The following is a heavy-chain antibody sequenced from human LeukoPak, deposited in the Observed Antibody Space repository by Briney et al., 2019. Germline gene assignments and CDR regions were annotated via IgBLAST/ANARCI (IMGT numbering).Heavy chain of an antibody. CDR3: AGAEDSSGYAQH. CDR1: GGSISSYY. J-gene: IGHJ1*01. Sequence: NPSETLSLTCTVSGGSISSYYWSWIRQPPGKGLEWIGYIYNSGSTNYKPSLKSRVTISEDTSKNQFSLKLSSVTAADTAVYYCAGAEDSSGYAQHWGQGTLVTVSS. V-gene: IGHV4-59*01. D-gene: IGHD3-22*01. CDR2: IYNSGST.